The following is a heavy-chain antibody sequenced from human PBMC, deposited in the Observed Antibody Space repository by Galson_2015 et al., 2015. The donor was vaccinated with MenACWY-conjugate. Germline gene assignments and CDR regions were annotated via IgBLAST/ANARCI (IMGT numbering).Heavy chain of an antibody. CDR3: AGEHCDETRCYGLPDEN. V-gene: IGHV3-23*01. CDR1: GFTFSRYA. J-gene: IGHJ4*02. D-gene: IGHD3-16*01. Sequence: SLRLSCAASGFTFSRYAMTWVRQAPGKGLEWVSSIDGRGANTYYMDSVRGRFSISRDNSKNTLYLQLNSLRADDSAVYLCAGEHCDETRCYGLPDENWGQGTLVTVSS. CDR2: IDGRGANT.